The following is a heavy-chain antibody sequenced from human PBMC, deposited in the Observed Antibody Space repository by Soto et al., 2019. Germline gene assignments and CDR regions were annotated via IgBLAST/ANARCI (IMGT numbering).Heavy chain of an antibody. V-gene: IGHV3-7*01. Sequence: EVQLVESGGGLVQPGGSLRLSCAASGFTFSSYWMSWVRQAPGKGLEWVANIKQDGSENYYVDSVKGRFTISRDNAKNTLYMQMNSLRAEATAVYYCARDVAAAGTGDLDYWGQGTLVTVSS. CDR1: GFTFSSYW. D-gene: IGHD6-13*01. CDR3: ARDVAAAGTGDLDY. CDR2: IKQDGSEN. J-gene: IGHJ4*02.